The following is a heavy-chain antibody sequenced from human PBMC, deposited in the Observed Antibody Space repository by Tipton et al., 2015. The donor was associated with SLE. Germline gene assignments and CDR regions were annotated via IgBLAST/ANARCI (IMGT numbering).Heavy chain of an antibody. CDR3: ARGDLGYSYGVPLVY. CDR1: GGSISSGSYY. D-gene: IGHD5-18*01. CDR2: IYTSGST. V-gene: IGHV4-61*09. Sequence: TLSLTCTVSGGSISSGSYYWSWIRQPAGKGLGWIGYIYTSGSTNYNPSLKSRVTISVDTSKNQFSLKLSSVTAADTAVYYCARGDLGYSYGVPLVYWGQGTLVTVSS. J-gene: IGHJ4*02.